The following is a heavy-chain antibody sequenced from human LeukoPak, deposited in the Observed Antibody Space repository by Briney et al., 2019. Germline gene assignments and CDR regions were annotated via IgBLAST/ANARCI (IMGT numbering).Heavy chain of an antibody. CDR3: AREISSSWSDYFDY. V-gene: IGHV3-7*01. CDR1: GFTFSSYW. J-gene: IGHJ4*02. D-gene: IGHD6-13*01. Sequence: GGSQRLSCAASGFTFSSYWMSWVRQAPGKGLEWVANIKQDGSGKYYVDSVKGRFAISRDNAKNSLYLQMNSLRAEDTAVYYCAREISSSWSDYFDYWGQGTLVTVSS. CDR2: IKQDGSGK.